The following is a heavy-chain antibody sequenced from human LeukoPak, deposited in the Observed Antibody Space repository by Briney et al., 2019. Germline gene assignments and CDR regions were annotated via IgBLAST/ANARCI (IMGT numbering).Heavy chain of an antibody. D-gene: IGHD6-13*01. CDR3: ATTTGYSSSWLDY. Sequence: ASVKVSCKVSGWTLTELSMHWVRQAPGKGLEWMGGFDPEDGETIYAQKFQGRVTMTEDTSTDTAYMELSSLRSEDTAVYYCATTTGYSSSWLDYWGQGTLVTVSS. J-gene: IGHJ4*02. V-gene: IGHV1-24*01. CDR1: GWTLTELS. CDR2: FDPEDGET.